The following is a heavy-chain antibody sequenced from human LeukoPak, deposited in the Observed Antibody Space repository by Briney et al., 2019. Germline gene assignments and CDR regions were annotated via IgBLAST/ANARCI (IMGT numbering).Heavy chain of an antibody. CDR1: GYSLTGHW. CDR2: IYPGDSDT. D-gene: IGHD2-15*01. CDR3: ARHTSGSPWDAIDV. V-gene: IGHV5-51*01. J-gene: IGHJ6*02. Sequence: GESLKISCKGSGYSLTGHWIAWVRQMPGKGLEWMGIIYPGDSDTRYSPSFQGQVTISADKSINTAYLQWSSLKTSDTAMYYCARHTSGSPWDAIDVWGQGTKVTVSS.